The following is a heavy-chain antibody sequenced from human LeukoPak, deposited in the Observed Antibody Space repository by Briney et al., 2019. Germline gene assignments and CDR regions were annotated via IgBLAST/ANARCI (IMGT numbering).Heavy chain of an antibody. CDR2: INHSGST. D-gene: IGHD3-16*01. Sequence: SETLSLTCAVYGGSFSGYYWSWIRQPPGKGLEWIGEINHSGSTNYNPSLKSRVTISVDTSKNQFSLKLSSVTAADTAVYYCARLKLGAYFDLWGRGTLVTVSS. V-gene: IGHV4-34*01. CDR3: ARLKLGAYFDL. J-gene: IGHJ2*01. CDR1: GGSFSGYY.